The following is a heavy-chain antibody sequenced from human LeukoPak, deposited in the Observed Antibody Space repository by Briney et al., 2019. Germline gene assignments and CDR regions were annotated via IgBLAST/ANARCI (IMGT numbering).Heavy chain of an antibody. D-gene: IGHD5-18*01. J-gene: IGHJ4*02. CDR1: GFTVGSNY. Sequence: PGGSLRLSCAASGFTVGSNYMSWVRQAPEKGLEWVSVIYSGGDTYYADSVKGRFTISRDNAKNSLYLQMNSLRAEDTAVYYCAKAQQLWYHFDYWGQGTLVTVSS. CDR2: IYSGGDT. CDR3: AKAQQLWYHFDY. V-gene: IGHV3-66*01.